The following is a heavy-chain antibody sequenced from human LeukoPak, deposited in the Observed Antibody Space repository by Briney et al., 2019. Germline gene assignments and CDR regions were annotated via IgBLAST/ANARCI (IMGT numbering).Heavy chain of an antibody. CDR2: ISGSGSST. Sequence: GGSLRLSCAASGFTFSSYAMSWVRQAPGKGLEWVSAISGSGSSTYYEDSVKGRFTISRDNSKNTLYLQMKSLRAEDTAVYYCAKDKGPRIVGATNIGYWGQGTLVTVSS. V-gene: IGHV3-23*01. D-gene: IGHD1-26*01. J-gene: IGHJ4*02. CDR3: AKDKGPRIVGATNIGY. CDR1: GFTFSSYA.